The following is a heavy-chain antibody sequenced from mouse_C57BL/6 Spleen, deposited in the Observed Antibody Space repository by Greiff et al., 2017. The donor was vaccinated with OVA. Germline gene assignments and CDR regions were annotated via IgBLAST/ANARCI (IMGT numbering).Heavy chain of an antibody. Sequence: VQLQQSGPELVKPGASVKISCKASGYAFSSSRMNWVKQRPGKGLEWIGRIYPGDGDTKYNGKFKGKATLTADKSSSTAYMQLSSLTSEDSAVYFCARGKLDSSGYLYFDYWGQGTTLTVAS. D-gene: IGHD3-2*02. J-gene: IGHJ2*01. CDR1: GYAFSSSR. CDR2: IYPGDGDT. V-gene: IGHV1-82*01. CDR3: ARGKLDSSGYLYFDY.